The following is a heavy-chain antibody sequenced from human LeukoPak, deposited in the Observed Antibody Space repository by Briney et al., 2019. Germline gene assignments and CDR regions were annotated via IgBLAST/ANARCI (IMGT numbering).Heavy chain of an antibody. D-gene: IGHD1-26*01. J-gene: IGHJ3*02. CDR2: INPNSGGT. CDR1: GYTFTGYY. V-gene: IGHV1-2*02. CDR3: ARTTRKVGALDAFDI. Sequence: ASVKVSCKASGYTFTGYYMHWVRQAPGQGLEWMGWINPNSGGTNYAQKFQGRVTMTRDTSISTAYMELSSLRSEDTAVYYCARTTRKVGALDAFDIWGQGTMVTVSS.